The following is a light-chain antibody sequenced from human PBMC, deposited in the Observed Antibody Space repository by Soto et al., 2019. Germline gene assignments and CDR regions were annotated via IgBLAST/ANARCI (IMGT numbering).Light chain of an antibody. CDR2: DVS. CDR1: HSVSSNY. J-gene: IGKJ1*01. CDR3: HRTALSPT. Sequence: EIVLTQSPGTLSLSPGERATLSCRSSHSVSSNYLAWYQQKPGQAPRLLIYDVSSRATGIPDRFSGSGSGTDFTLSTLILEHVDVAVYYCHRTALSPTFGHGTKVAIK. V-gene: IGKV3-20*01.